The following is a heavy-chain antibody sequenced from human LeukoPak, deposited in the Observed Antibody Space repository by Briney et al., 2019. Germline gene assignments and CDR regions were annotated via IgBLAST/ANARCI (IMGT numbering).Heavy chain of an antibody. J-gene: IGHJ4*02. CDR2: ISYDGSNK. D-gene: IGHD6-13*01. CDR3: AKSGSTSWYLDY. V-gene: IGHV3-30-3*02. CDR1: GFTFSSYA. Sequence: GGSLRLSCAASGFTFSSYAMHWVRQAPGKGLEWVAVISYDGSNKYYADSVKGRFTISRDNSKNTLYLQMNSLRAEDAAVYYCAKSGSTSWYLDYWGQGTLVTVSS.